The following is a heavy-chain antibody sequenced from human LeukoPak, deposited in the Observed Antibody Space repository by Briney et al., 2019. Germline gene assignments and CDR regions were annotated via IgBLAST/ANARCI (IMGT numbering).Heavy chain of an antibody. Sequence: SQTLSLTCTVSGGSISSYYWSWIRQPPGKGLEWIGYIYYSGSTNYNPSLKSRVTISVDTSKNQFSLKLSSVTAADTAVYYCARLADSSSSSWGQGTMVTVSS. CDR3: ARLADSSSSS. D-gene: IGHD6-13*01. J-gene: IGHJ3*01. V-gene: IGHV4-59*01. CDR1: GGSISSYY. CDR2: IYYSGST.